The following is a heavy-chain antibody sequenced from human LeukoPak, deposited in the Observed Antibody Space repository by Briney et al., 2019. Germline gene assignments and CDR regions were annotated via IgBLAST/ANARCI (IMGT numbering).Heavy chain of an antibody. J-gene: IGHJ4*02. V-gene: IGHV3-21*01. D-gene: IGHD2-2*01. CDR2: ISSSSSHI. CDR3: ARGGCSSASCAFDY. Sequence: GGSLRLSCVASGFTFSSYSMKWVRQAPGKGLEWVSSISSSSSHIYYADSVKGRFTISRDNAKNSLYLQMNSLRAEDTAVYYCARGGCSSASCAFDYWGQGTLVTVSS. CDR1: GFTFSSYS.